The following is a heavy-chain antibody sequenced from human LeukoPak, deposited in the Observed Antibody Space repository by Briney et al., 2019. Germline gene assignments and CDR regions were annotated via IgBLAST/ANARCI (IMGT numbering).Heavy chain of an antibody. D-gene: IGHD2-2*01. J-gene: IGHJ5*02. CDR2: INPNSGGT. CDR3: ARPKYCSSTSCYNWFDP. CDR1: GYTFTGYY. Sequence: ASVKVSCKASGYTFTGYYMHWVRQAPGQGLEWMGWINPNSGGTNYALKFRGRVTMTRDTSISTAYMELSRLRSDDTAVYYCARPKYCSSTSCYNWFDPWGQGTLVTVSS. V-gene: IGHV1-2*02.